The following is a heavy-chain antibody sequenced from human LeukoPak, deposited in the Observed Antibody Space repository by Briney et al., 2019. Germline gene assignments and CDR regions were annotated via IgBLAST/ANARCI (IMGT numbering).Heavy chain of an antibody. CDR3: ARGPNGDYYYGMDV. D-gene: IGHD2-8*01. CDR1: GSTFSSYA. CDR2: IIPIFGTA. Sequence: ASVKVSCKASGSTFSSYAISWVRQAPGQGLEWMGGIIPIFGTANYAQKFQGRVTITADESTSTAYMELSSLRSEDTAVYYCARGPNGDYYYGMDVWGRGTTVTVSS. J-gene: IGHJ6*02. V-gene: IGHV1-69*13.